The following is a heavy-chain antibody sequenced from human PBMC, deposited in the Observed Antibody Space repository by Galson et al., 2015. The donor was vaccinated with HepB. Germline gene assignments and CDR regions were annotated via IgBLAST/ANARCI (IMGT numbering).Heavy chain of an antibody. Sequence: SLRLSCAASGFSFSSYGMHWVRQAPGKGLEWVAVISNDGSIKYYADFVKGRFTISRDNSKNTLFLQMNSLGADDTAVYYCTKAPHYDILNGYSDGFFDYWGQGTLVTVSS. CDR2: ISNDGSIK. V-gene: IGHV3-30*18. CDR1: GFSFSSYG. J-gene: IGHJ4*02. D-gene: IGHD3-9*01. CDR3: TKAPHYDILNGYSDGFFDY.